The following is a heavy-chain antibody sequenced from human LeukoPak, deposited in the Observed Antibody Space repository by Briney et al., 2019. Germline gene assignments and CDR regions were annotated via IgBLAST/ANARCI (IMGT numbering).Heavy chain of an antibody. Sequence: QSGGSLRLSCAASGFSFSSYWMSWVRQAPGKGLEYVSAISDSGGSTYYADSVKGRFTISRDNSKNTLYLQMSSLRAEDTAVYFCVRGYSFGPYGMDVWGQGTTVTVSS. CDR2: ISDSGGST. CDR1: GFSFSSYW. V-gene: IGHV3-64D*09. D-gene: IGHD2-15*01. CDR3: VRGYSFGPYGMDV. J-gene: IGHJ6*02.